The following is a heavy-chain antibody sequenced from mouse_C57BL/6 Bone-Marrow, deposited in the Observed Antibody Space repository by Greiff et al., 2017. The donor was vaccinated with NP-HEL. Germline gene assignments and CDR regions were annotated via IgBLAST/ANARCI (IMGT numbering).Heavy chain of an antibody. CDR2: IWGVGST. V-gene: IGHV2-6*01. J-gene: IGHJ4*01. Sequence: QVQLKESGPGLVAPSQSLSITCTVSGFSLTSYGVDWVRQSPGKGLEWLGVIWGVGSTNYNSALKSRLSISKDNSKSQVFLKMNSLQTDDTAMYYCASEDYSNYVNYAMDYWGQGTSVTVSS. D-gene: IGHD2-5*01. CDR3: ASEDYSNYVNYAMDY. CDR1: GFSLTSYG.